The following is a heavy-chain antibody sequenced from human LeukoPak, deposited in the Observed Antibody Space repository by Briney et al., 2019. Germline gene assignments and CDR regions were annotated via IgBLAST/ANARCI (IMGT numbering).Heavy chain of an antibody. V-gene: IGHV3-48*01. Sequence: GGSLRLSCAASGFTFSSYSMNWVRQAPGKGLEWVSYISSSSSTIYYADSVKGRFTISRDNAKNSLYLQMNSLRAEDTAVYYCARKLTGDYYYMDVWGKGTTVTVSS. CDR3: ARKLTGDYYYMDV. J-gene: IGHJ6*03. CDR1: GFTFSSYS. CDR2: ISSSSSTI. D-gene: IGHD7-27*01.